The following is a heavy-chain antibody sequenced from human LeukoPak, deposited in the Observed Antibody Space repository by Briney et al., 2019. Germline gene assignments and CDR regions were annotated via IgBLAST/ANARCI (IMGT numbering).Heavy chain of an antibody. CDR2: ISAYNGNT. Sequence: ASVKVSCKASGYTFTSYGISWVRQAPGQGLEWMGWISAYNGNTNYAQKLQGRVTTTTDTSTSTAYMELRSLRSDDTAVYYCAHVGAVAGDDAFDIWGQGTMVTDSS. D-gene: IGHD6-19*01. CDR3: AHVGAVAGDDAFDI. V-gene: IGHV1-18*01. CDR1: GYTFTSYG. J-gene: IGHJ3*02.